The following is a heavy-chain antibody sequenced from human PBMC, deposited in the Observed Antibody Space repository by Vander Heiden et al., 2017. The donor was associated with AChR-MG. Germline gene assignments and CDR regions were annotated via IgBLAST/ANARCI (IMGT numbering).Heavy chain of an antibody. CDR2: ISRSSSYI. Sequence: EGQLVESGGGLVKRGGSLRACCAASGCPVSSYSMNWVRQAPGKGLGWVSSISRSSSYIYYADSVKGRFTISRDNAKNSLYLQMNSLRAEDTAVYYCARDWLIAVAGTTEDYWGQGTLVTVSS. D-gene: IGHD6-19*01. J-gene: IGHJ4*02. V-gene: IGHV3-21*01. CDR3: ARDWLIAVAGTTEDY. CDR1: GCPVSSYS.